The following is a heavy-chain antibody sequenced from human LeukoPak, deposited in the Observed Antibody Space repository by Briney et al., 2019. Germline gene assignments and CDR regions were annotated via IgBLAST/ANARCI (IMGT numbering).Heavy chain of an antibody. D-gene: IGHD2-2*01. J-gene: IGHJ4*02. CDR1: GFTFSSYG. CDR2: IRYDGSDK. V-gene: IGHV3-30*02. Sequence: GGSLRLSCAASGFTFSSYGMHWVRQAPGKGLEWVAFIRYDGSDKYYADSVKGRFTISRDNSKNTLYLQMNSLRAEDTAVYYCAKSPRYCSSTSCSHALYYFDYWGQGTLVTVSS. CDR3: AKSPRYCSSTSCSHALYYFDY.